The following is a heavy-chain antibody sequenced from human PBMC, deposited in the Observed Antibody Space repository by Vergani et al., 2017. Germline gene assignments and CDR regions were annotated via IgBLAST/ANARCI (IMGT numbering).Heavy chain of an antibody. CDR1: GDSVISTDYH. D-gene: IGHD2-15*01. Sequence: QVQLQESGPGLVKPSEPLSLTCTVSGDSVISTDYHLGWIRQPPGKGLEWIGSMDYSGSTSYNPSLGSRIPISFETPKNQFSLRLTSVTAADTAVYYCASKRGACRAAYCHSYDFWGPGTLVGVSS. V-gene: IGHV4-39*01. CDR2: MDYSGST. J-gene: IGHJ4*02. CDR3: ASKRGACRAAYCHSYDF.